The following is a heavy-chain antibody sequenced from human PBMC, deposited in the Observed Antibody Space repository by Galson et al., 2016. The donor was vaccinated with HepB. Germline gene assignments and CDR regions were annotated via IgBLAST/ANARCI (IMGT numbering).Heavy chain of an antibody. D-gene: IGHD3-16*01. Sequence: SLRLSCAASGFTFNKFTMNWVRQAPGKGLEWVSSISSSSSYIYYADTVKGRFTLSRDNAKNSLYLQMNSLRAEDTAVYYCVRRGGDLAFDYWGQGILVTVSS. CDR2: ISSSSSYI. CDR1: GFTFNKFT. J-gene: IGHJ4*02. V-gene: IGHV3-21*01. CDR3: VRRGGDLAFDY.